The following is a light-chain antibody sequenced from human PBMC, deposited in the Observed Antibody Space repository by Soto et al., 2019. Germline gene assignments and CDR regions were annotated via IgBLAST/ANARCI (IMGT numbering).Light chain of an antibody. CDR2: AAA. J-gene: IGKJ1*01. CDR3: QQSYSTPRT. Sequence: DIQMTQSPSSLSASVGDRVTITCRASQSISNYLNWYEQKSGKAPKLLIYAAAILQTGVTSRFSGSGYGTDFTLTISSLQPEDFATYYCQQSYSTPRTFGQGTKVEIK. CDR1: QSISNY. V-gene: IGKV1-39*01.